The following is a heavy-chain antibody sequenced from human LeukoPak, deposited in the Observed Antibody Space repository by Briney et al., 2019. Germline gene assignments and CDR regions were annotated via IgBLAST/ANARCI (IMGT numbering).Heavy chain of an antibody. CDR2: IYYSGST. Sequence: SETLSLTCTVSGGSISSSSYYWGWIRQPPGKGLEWIGSIYYSGSTYYNPSLKSRVTISVDTSKNQFSLKLSSVTAADTAVYYCARDQTTVTTNHAFDIWGQGTMVTVSS. D-gene: IGHD4-17*01. J-gene: IGHJ3*02. CDR1: GGSISSSSYY. V-gene: IGHV4-39*07. CDR3: ARDQTTVTTNHAFDI.